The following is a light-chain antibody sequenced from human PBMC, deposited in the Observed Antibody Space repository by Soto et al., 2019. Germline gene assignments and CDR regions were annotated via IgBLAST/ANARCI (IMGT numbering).Light chain of an antibody. V-gene: IGKV3-11*01. CDR3: QQYVTSSPRT. Sequence: EIVLTQSPATLSLSPGERATLSCRASQSVSSYLAWYQQKPGQAPRLLIYDASNRATGIPARFSGSVSGTDFTLTISRLEPEDFALFYCQQYVTSSPRTFGQGTKVDIK. CDR2: DAS. CDR1: QSVSSY. J-gene: IGKJ1*01.